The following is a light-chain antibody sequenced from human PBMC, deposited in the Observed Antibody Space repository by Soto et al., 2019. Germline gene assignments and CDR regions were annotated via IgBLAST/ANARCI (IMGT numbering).Light chain of an antibody. CDR1: QSVSSY. J-gene: IGKJ3*01. Sequence: EIVLTQSPATLSLSPGERATLSCRASQSVSSYLAWYQQKPGQAPGLLIYDASNRATGIPARFSGSGSGTDFTLTISSLEPEDFAVYYCQQRSNWPRMITFGPGTKVDIK. V-gene: IGKV3-11*01. CDR2: DAS. CDR3: QQRSNWPRMIT.